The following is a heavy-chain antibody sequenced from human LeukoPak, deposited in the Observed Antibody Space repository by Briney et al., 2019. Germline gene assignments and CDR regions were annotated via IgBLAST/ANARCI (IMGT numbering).Heavy chain of an antibody. Sequence: GGSLRLSYAASGFAFGSYWTSWVRQAPGKGLEWVANINQGGSDTYYVDSVKGRFTISRDNTQNSLHLQMNSLRAEDTAVYYCARACCASGSYDHWGQGTLVTVSS. CDR1: GFAFGSYW. CDR2: INQGGSDT. V-gene: IGHV3-7*04. D-gene: IGHD3-10*01. J-gene: IGHJ4*02. CDR3: ARACCASGSYDH.